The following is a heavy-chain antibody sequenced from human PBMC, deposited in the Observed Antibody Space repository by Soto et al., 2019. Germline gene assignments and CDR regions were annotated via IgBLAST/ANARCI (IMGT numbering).Heavy chain of an antibody. CDR1: GYSFTSYW. Sequence: GESRKISCKGSGYSFTSYWIGWVRQMPGKGLEWMGIIYPGDSDTRYSPSFQGQVTISADKSISTAYLQWSSLKASDTAMYYCARGGCSGGSCRYFDYWGQGTLVTVSS. J-gene: IGHJ4*02. CDR2: IYPGDSDT. V-gene: IGHV5-51*01. D-gene: IGHD2-15*01. CDR3: ARGGCSGGSCRYFDY.